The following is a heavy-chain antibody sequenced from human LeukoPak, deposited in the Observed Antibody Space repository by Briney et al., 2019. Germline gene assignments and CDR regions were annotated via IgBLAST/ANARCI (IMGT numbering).Heavy chain of an antibody. CDR1: GFTFSSYA. V-gene: IGHV3-30*18. CDR2: ISYDGSNK. Sequence: GGSLRLSCAASGFTFSSYAMHWVRQAPGKGLEWVAVISYDGSNKYYADSVKGRFTISRDNSKNTLYLQMNSLRAEDTAVYYCAKSWSGYYYYGMDVWGQGTTVTVSS. J-gene: IGHJ6*02. D-gene: IGHD3-3*01. CDR3: AKSWSGYYYYGMDV.